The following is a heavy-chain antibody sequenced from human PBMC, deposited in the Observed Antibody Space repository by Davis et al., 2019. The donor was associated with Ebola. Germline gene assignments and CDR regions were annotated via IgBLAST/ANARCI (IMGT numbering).Heavy chain of an antibody. J-gene: IGHJ4*02. Sequence: GESLKISCAASGFTFSSYAMSWVRQAPGKGLEWVSAISGSGGSTYYADSVKGRFTISRDNSKNTLYLQMNSLSAEDTAVYYCAKDGDKYSSSSGEDYWGQGTLVTVSS. CDR2: ISGSGGST. CDR3: AKDGDKYSSSSGEDY. CDR1: GFTFSSYA. V-gene: IGHV3-23*01. D-gene: IGHD6-6*01.